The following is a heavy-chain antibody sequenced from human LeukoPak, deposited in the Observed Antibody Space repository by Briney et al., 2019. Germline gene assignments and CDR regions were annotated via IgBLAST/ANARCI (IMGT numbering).Heavy chain of an antibody. J-gene: IGHJ4*02. Sequence: SETLSLTCTVSGGPISSYYWSWIRQPPGKGLEWIGYIYYSGSTNYNPSLKSRVTISVDTSKNQFSLKLSSVTAADTAVYYCARVGGSGYYFTRSPFDYWGQGTLVTVSS. CDR2: IYYSGST. CDR3: ARVGGSGYYFTRSPFDY. V-gene: IGHV4-59*01. CDR1: GGPISSYY. D-gene: IGHD3-22*01.